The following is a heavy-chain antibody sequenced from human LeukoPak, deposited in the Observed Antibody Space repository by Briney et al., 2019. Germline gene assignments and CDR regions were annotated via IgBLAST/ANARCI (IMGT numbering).Heavy chain of an antibody. D-gene: IGHD4-17*01. V-gene: IGHV4-59*12. J-gene: IGHJ4*02. CDR2: IYYSGIA. CDR1: VGPICSYY. Sequence: SETLSLTCTVSVGPICSYYWRWLRQPPGKGPVWLRYIYYSGIAKFNPPPKSRATISVDASKNRFSLKRSSVTAANTAVYYSAGLFTAVTTNLDYWGQGTLVTVSS. CDR3: AGLFTAVTTNLDY.